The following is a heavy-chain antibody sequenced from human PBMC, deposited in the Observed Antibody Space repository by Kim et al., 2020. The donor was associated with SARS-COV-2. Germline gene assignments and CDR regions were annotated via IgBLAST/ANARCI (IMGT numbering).Heavy chain of an antibody. CDR3: AGPDY. J-gene: IGHJ4*02. CDR2: IYYSGST. CDR1: GGSISSYY. Sequence: SETLSLTCTVSGGSISSYYWSWIRQPPGKGLEWIGYIYYSGSTNYNPSLKSRVTISVDTSKNQFSLKLSSVTAADTAVYYCAGPDYWGQGTLVTVSS. V-gene: IGHV4-59*01.